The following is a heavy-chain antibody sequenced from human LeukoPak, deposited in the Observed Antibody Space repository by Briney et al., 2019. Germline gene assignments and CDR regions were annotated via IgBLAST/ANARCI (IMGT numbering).Heavy chain of an antibody. CDR2: INPNSGGT. CDR3: ARAYSSSWYESYYYMDV. Sequence: ASVKVSCKASGYTFTGYYMHWVRQAPGQGLEWMGWINPNSGGTNYAQKLQGRVTMTRDTSISTAYMELSRLRSDDTAVYYCARAYSSSWYESYYYMDVWGKGTTVTISS. D-gene: IGHD6-13*01. J-gene: IGHJ6*03. CDR1: GYTFTGYY. V-gene: IGHV1-2*02.